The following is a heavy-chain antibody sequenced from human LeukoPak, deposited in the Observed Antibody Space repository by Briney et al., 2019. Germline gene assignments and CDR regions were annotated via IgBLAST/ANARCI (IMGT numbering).Heavy chain of an antibody. CDR2: IYYSGST. CDR1: GGSISSSSYY. CDR3: AKDTGPTAVYAFDI. Sequence: KTSETLSLTCTVSGGSISSSSYYWGWIRQPPGKGLEWIGSIYYSGSTYYNPSLKSRVTISVDTSKNQFSLKLSSVTAADTAVYYCAKDTGPTAVYAFDIWGQGTMVTVSS. J-gene: IGHJ3*02. D-gene: IGHD2-8*02. V-gene: IGHV4-39*07.